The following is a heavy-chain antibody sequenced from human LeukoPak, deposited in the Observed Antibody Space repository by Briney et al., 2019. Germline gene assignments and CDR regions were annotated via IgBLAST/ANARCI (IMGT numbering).Heavy chain of an antibody. J-gene: IGHJ4*02. V-gene: IGHV3-30*02. Sequence: GGSLRLSCAASGFTFSSYGMHWVRQAPGKGLEWVAFIRYDGSNKYYADSVKGRFTISRDNSKNTLYLQMNSLRAEDTAVYYCAKGDTYYYDSSGSPDFDYWGQGTLVTVSS. CDR2: IRYDGSNK. CDR3: AKGDTYYYDSSGSPDFDY. CDR1: GFTFSSYG. D-gene: IGHD3-22*01.